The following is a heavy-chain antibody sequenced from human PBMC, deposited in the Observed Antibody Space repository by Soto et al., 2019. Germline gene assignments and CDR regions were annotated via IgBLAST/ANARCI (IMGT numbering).Heavy chain of an antibody. V-gene: IGHV4-59*01. CDR3: ARGGNRYSPTSSGVGGFDY. J-gene: IGHJ4*02. D-gene: IGHD5-12*01. Sequence: QMQLQASGPGLVKPSETLSLICKVSGASISSSYWSWIRQPPGKGLEWIAYIYHTGTTNYNPSLKSRVTISLDTSKSQFSLNLTSLTTADTAVYFCARGGNRYSPTSSGVGGFDYWGQGTLVTVSS. CDR2: IYHTGTT. CDR1: GASISSSY.